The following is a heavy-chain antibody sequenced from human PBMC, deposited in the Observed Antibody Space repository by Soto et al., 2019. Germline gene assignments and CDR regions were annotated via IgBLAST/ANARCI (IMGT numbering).Heavy chain of an antibody. V-gene: IGHV1-2*02. D-gene: IGHD3-10*01. CDR2: INPNSGGT. CDR1: GYTFTGYY. CDR3: AREVSGKDY. Sequence: ASVKVSCKASGYTFTGYYMHWVRQAPGQGLEWMGWINPNSGGTNYAQKFQGRVTMTRDTSISTAYMELSSLRSEDTAVYYCAREVSGKDYWGQGTLVTVSS. J-gene: IGHJ4*02.